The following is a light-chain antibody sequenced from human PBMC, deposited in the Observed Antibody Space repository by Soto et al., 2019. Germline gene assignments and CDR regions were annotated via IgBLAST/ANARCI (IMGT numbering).Light chain of an antibody. Sequence: DIQMTQSPSTLSASVGDRVTITCRASQSISSWLAWYQQKPGKAPKLLIYDASSLESGVPSRFSGSGSGTEFTLTISHLQPDDFATYYCQQYNSYPCTFGQGTKVEIK. J-gene: IGKJ1*01. CDR1: QSISSW. CDR3: QQYNSYPCT. V-gene: IGKV1-5*01. CDR2: DAS.